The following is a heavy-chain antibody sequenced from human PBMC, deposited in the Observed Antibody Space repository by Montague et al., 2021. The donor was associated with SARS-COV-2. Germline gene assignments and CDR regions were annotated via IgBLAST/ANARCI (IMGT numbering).Heavy chain of an antibody. CDR3: APPVGASYHFDG. D-gene: IGHD1-26*01. CDR2: ISGSGST. J-gene: IGHJ4*02. Sequence: SLRLSCAVSGFTISSYAMSWVRQPPGKGLEWVSAISGSGSTYYADSVKGRFTISRDNSKNTLYLQVNSLRAEDTAVYYCAPPVGASYHFDGWGQGALVTVSS. V-gene: IGHV3-23*01. CDR1: GFTISSYA.